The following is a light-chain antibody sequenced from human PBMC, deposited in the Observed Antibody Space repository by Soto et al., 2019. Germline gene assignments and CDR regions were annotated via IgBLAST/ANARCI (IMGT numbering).Light chain of an antibody. CDR3: QQAHSFPVT. Sequence: DIQMTQSPSSVSASVGDRVTITCRASQGISSWLAWYQQKPGRAPKLLIYATSTLQRGVPSRFSSSGSGTEFTLTISSLQPEDSAIYYCQQAHSFPVTFGQGTRL. CDR2: ATS. CDR1: QGISSW. J-gene: IGKJ5*01. V-gene: IGKV1-12*01.